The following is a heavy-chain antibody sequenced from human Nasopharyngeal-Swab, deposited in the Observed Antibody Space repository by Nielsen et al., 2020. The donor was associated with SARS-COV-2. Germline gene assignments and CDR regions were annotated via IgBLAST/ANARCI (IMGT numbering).Heavy chain of an antibody. CDR2: IIPIFGTA. CDR3: ASPFRYCSGGSCYAGYFDY. J-gene: IGHJ4*02. Sequence: WVRQAPGQGLEWMGGIIPIFGTANYAQKFRGRVTITADKSTSTAYMELSSLRSEDTAVYYCASPFRYCSGGSCYAGYFDYWGQGTLVTVSS. V-gene: IGHV1-69*06. D-gene: IGHD2-15*01.